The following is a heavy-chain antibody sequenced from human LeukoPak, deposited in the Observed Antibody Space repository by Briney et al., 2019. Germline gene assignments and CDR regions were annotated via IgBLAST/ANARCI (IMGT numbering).Heavy chain of an antibody. V-gene: IGHV4-59*11. Sequence: SETLSLTCTVSGASISSHYWSWIRQPPGKGLEWIGYIYDTGGTNYNPSLKSPVTISPDTSKNQFSLNLSSVTAADTAVYYCARGHYYDNSGDYWGQGILVTVSS. D-gene: IGHD3-22*01. J-gene: IGHJ4*02. CDR1: GASISSHY. CDR3: ARGHYYDNSGDY. CDR2: IYDTGGT.